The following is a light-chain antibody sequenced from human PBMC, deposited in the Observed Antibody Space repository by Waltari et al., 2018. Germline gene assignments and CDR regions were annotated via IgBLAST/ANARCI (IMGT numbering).Light chain of an antibody. V-gene: IGKV3-11*01. J-gene: IGKJ2*01. CDR1: QNVSSY. CDR3: QQLSNWPYT. Sequence: EIVLTQCPATQPLSPRVISTLSFRASQNVSSYLSWYQQKPGQDPMLLIFDASSRAPGIPAKFSCSGSGTDFTLTVSNLEPEDFAVYYCQQLSNWPYTFGQGTRVEIK. CDR2: DAS.